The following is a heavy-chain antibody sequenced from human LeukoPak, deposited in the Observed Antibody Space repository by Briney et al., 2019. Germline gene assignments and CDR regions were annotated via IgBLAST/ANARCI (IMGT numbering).Heavy chain of an antibody. J-gene: IGHJ4*02. CDR1: GYTFTGYY. V-gene: IGHV1-2*02. CDR3: ARGLAVVVPAAIGY. CDR2: INPNSGGT. D-gene: IGHD2-2*02. Sequence: ASVKVSCKASGYTFTGYYMHWVRQAPGQGLEWMGSINPNSGGTNYAQKFQGRVTMTRDTSISTAYMELSRLRSDDTAVYYCARGLAVVVPAAIGYWGQGTLVTVSS.